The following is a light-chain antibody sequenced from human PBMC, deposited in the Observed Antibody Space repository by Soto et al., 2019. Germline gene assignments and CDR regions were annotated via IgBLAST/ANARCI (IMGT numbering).Light chain of an antibody. CDR1: NSNIGSNT. V-gene: IGLV1-44*01. CDR3: AAWDDSLSGYV. CDR2: SNN. J-gene: IGLJ1*01. Sequence: QSALTQPPSASGTPGQRVTISCSGSNSNIGSNTVNWYQQLPGTAPKLLIYSNNQRPSGVPDRFSGSKSGTSASLAISGLRSEDEADYYCAAWDDSLSGYVFGTGTKLTVL.